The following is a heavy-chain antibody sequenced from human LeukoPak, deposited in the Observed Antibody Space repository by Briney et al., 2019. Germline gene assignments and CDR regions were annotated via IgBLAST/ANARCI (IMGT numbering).Heavy chain of an antibody. Sequence: SETLSLTCTVSGGSISSYYWSWIRQPPGKGLEWIGYIYYNGSTNYNPSLKSRLTISVDTSKNQFSLKLSSVTAADTAVYYCARAHGGSSWEIDAFDIWGQGTMVTVSS. D-gene: IGHD6-13*01. CDR2: IYYNGST. J-gene: IGHJ3*02. CDR1: GGSISSYY. CDR3: ARAHGGSSWEIDAFDI. V-gene: IGHV4-59*01.